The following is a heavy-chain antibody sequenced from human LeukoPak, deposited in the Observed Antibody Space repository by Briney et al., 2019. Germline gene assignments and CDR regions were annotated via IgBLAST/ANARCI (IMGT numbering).Heavy chain of an antibody. CDR3: AGPMGPATIFGFDY. CDR2: INSDGSST. Sequence: GGSLRLSCAASGFTFSSYWMHWVRQAPGKGLVWVSRINSDGSSTSYADSVKGRFTISRDNAKNSLYRQMNSLRAEDTAVYYCAGPMGPATIFGFDYWGQGTLVTVSS. D-gene: IGHD2-2*01. J-gene: IGHJ4*02. CDR1: GFTFSSYW. V-gene: IGHV3-74*01.